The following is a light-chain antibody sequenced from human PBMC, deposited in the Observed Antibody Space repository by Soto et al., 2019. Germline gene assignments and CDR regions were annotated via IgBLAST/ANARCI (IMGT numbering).Light chain of an antibody. J-gene: IGKJ1*01. CDR2: AAS. V-gene: IGKV1-39*01. Sequence: DIHMPQSPSSLSASLGDRFIITWRASQSISNHLNWYQQKPGKAPKLLIYAASTLQSGVPSRFSGSGSGTDFTLTISCLQSEDFATYYCQQYYSYPWTFGQGTKVDIK. CDR1: QSISNH. CDR3: QQYYSYPWT.